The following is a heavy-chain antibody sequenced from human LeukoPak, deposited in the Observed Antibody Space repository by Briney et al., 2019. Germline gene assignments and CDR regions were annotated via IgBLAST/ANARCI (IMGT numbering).Heavy chain of an antibody. CDR1: GGSISSSSYY. CDR3: AREGSSGYLAY. CDR2: IYYSGST. V-gene: IGHV4-61*01. Sequence: SETLSLTCTVSGGSISSSSYYWSWIRQPPGKGLEWIGYIYYSGSTNYNPSLKSRVTISVDTSKNQFSLKLSSVTAADTAVYYCAREGSSGYLAYWGQGTLVTVSS. J-gene: IGHJ1*01. D-gene: IGHD3-22*01.